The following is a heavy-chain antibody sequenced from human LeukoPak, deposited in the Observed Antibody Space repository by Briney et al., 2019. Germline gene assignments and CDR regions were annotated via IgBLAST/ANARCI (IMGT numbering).Heavy chain of an antibody. V-gene: IGHV3-53*05. CDR2: IYSGGST. CDR3: AKDVRFLEWLGDAFDI. J-gene: IGHJ3*02. Sequence: GGSLRLSCAASGFTVSSNYMSWVRQAPGKGLEWVSVIYSGGSTYYADSVKGRFTISRDNSKNTLYLQMNSLRAEDTAVYYCAKDVRFLEWLGDAFDIWGQGTMVTVSS. D-gene: IGHD3-3*01. CDR1: GFTVSSNY.